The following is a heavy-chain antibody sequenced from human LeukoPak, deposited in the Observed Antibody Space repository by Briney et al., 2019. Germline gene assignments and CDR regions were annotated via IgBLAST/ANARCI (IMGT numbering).Heavy chain of an antibody. D-gene: IGHD3-9*01. CDR1: GFTFSNAW. V-gene: IGHV3-15*01. Sequence: GGSLRVSCAASGFTFSNAWMSWVRQAPGKGLEWVGRIKIKTDGGTTDYAAPVKGRFTISRDDSKNTLYLQMNSLKTEDTAVYYCTTRLRYFDWTIYDFDYWGQGALVTVSS. J-gene: IGHJ4*02. CDR2: IKIKTDGGTT. CDR3: TTRLRYFDWTIYDFDY.